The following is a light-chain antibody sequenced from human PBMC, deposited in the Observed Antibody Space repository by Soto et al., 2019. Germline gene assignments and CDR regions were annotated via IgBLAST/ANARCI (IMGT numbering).Light chain of an antibody. V-gene: IGKV3-15*01. Sequence: EIVMTQSPATLSVSPGERATLSCRARQSVNSNLAWYQQKPGQSPRLLMFDASTRATGIPARFSGSGSGTEFILTISSLQSEDFAVYYCQSGGSFGPGTRVDMK. CDR2: DAS. CDR1: QSVNSN. CDR3: QSGGS. J-gene: IGKJ3*01.